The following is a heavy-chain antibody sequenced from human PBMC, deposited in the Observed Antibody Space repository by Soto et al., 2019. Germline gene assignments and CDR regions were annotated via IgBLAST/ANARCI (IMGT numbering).Heavy chain of an antibody. Sequence: EVQVVESGGGLIQPGGSLRLSCAVSGFSVTANYMSWVRQAPGKGLEWVSVIYSGGSTYYVDSVKGRFSISRYISKNTLYLQMNSLRAEDKAVYYCHGYGYWGQGTLVTVSS. CDR1: GFSVTANY. J-gene: IGHJ4*02. CDR2: IYSGGST. CDR3: HGYGY. V-gene: IGHV3-53*01. D-gene: IGHD5-12*01.